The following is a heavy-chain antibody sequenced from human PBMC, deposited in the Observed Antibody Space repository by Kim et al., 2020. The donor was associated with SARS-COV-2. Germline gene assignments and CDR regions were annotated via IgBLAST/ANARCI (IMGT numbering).Heavy chain of an antibody. D-gene: IGHD3-10*01. V-gene: IGHV4-59*11. J-gene: IGHJ4*01. CDR3: ARDGYYGDSGLYYFDS. Sequence: SETLSLTCRVSGGSIKTHYWSWIRQAPGKGLEWLAYVFYTGNTNSDPALKSRVTISLDTSKNEVSLKLTSVTAADTAAYYCARDGYYGDSGLYYFDSWG. CDR2: VFYTGNT. CDR1: GGSIKTHY.